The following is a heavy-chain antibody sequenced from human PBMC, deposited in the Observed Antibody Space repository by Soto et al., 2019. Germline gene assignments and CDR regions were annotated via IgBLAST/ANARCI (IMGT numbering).Heavy chain of an antibody. Sequence: QVQLQESGPGLVKPSETLSLTCSVTGGSITSHYCSWFRQPPGKGLEWIGYIHHSGSTSYNPALKSRVTMSVDTSKYQVSLKVNSVTAADTALYYCARQGFGQLHGLVDVWGPGTTVTVSS. J-gene: IGHJ6*02. V-gene: IGHV4-59*08. CDR1: GGSITSHY. D-gene: IGHD3-10*01. CDR3: ARQGFGQLHGLVDV. CDR2: IHHSGST.